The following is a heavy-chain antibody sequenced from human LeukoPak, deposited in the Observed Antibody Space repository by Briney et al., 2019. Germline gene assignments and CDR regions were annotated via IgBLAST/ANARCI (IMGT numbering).Heavy chain of an antibody. V-gene: IGHV3-15*01. D-gene: IGHD2-15*01. CDR2: IKSKSDGGTI. Sequence: GGSLRLSCVGSGFTFSDAWMSWVRQAPGKGLEWVGRIKSKSDGGTIDYAAPVKGRFTISRDDSRNTLYLQTHSLKPEDTAVYYCTTRRQDGWWGQGTLVTVS. CDR3: TTRRQDGW. J-gene: IGHJ4*02. CDR1: GFTFSDAW.